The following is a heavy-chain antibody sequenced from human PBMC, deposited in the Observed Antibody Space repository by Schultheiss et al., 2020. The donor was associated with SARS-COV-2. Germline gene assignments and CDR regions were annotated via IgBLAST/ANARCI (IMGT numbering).Heavy chain of an antibody. D-gene: IGHD3-16*01. CDR2: ISAYNGKT. CDR1: GYTFTSYG. Sequence: ASVKVSCKASGYTFTSYGISWVRQAPGQGLEWMGWISAYNGKTNYAQKLQGRVTMTTDTSTSTAYMELRSLRSDDTAVYYCASGIELRLGELFGMDVWGQGTTVTVSS. V-gene: IGHV1-18*01. J-gene: IGHJ6*02. CDR3: ASGIELRLGELFGMDV.